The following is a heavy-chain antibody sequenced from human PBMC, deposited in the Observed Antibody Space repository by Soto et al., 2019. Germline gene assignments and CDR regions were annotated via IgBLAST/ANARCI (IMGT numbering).Heavy chain of an antibody. CDR3: ARDNGLGDSSGYPYYYYGMDV. V-gene: IGHV4-59*01. Sequence: SETLSLTCTVSGGSISSYYWSWIRQPPGKGLEWFGYIYYSGSTNYNPSLKSRVTISVDTSKNQFSLKLSSVTAADTAVYYCARDNGLGDSSGYPYYYYGMDVWGQGTTVTVSS. CDR1: GGSISSYY. D-gene: IGHD3-22*01. J-gene: IGHJ6*02. CDR2: IYYSGST.